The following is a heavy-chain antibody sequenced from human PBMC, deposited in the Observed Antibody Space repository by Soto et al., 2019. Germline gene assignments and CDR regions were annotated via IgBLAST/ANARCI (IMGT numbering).Heavy chain of an antibody. CDR3: ARGSGSQYYYYYYVDV. CDR1: GGTFSSYT. CDR2: IIPILGIA. V-gene: IGHV1-69*02. Sequence: QVQLVQSGAEVKKPGSSVKVSCKASGGTFSSYTISWVRQAPGQGLEWMGRIIPILGIANYAQKFQGRVTITADKSTSTAYMELSSLRSEDTAVYYCARGSGSQYYYYYYVDVWGKGTTVTVSS. D-gene: IGHD3-10*01. J-gene: IGHJ6*03.